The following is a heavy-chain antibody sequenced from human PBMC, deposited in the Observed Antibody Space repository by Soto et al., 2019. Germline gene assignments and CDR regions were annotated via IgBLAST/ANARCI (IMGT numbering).Heavy chain of an antibody. Sequence: PSETLSLTCTVSGGSISSGDYYWSWILQPPGKGLEWVGYIYYSGNTYYNPSLKSRLTMSVDTSKNLFSLKLSSVTAADTALYYCARVSSGYVYYWGQGTLVTVS. V-gene: IGHV4-30-4*01. J-gene: IGHJ4*02. D-gene: IGHD1-26*01. CDR2: IYYSGNT. CDR1: GGSISSGDYY. CDR3: ARVSSGYVYY.